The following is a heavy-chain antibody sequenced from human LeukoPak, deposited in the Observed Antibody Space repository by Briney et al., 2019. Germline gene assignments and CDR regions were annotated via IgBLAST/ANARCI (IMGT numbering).Heavy chain of an antibody. CDR3: ARGPTGYYDSSGYLTRDDAFDI. D-gene: IGHD3-22*01. CDR1: GGSISSYY. J-gene: IGHJ3*02. Sequence: SETLSLTCTVSGGSISSYYWSWIRQPPGKGLEWIGYIYYSGSTNYNPSLKSRVTISVDTSKNQFSLKLSSVTAADTAVYYCARGPTGYYDSSGYLTRDDAFDIWGQGTMVTVSS. CDR2: IYYSGST. V-gene: IGHV4-59*08.